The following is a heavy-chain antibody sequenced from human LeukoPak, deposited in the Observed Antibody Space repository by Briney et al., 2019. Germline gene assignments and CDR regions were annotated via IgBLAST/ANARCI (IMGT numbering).Heavy chain of an antibody. V-gene: IGHV3-23*01. CDR2: VNLRGDST. D-gene: IGHD3-10*01. CDR1: GFTFNNYA. CDR3: AKGPAMVRGTFDP. J-gene: IGHJ5*02. Sequence: GGSLRLSCAASGFTFNNYAMSWVRQAPGKGLEWVSTVNLRGDSTYYADSVKGRFTISRDNSNNTLYLQMNSLRAEDTAVYYCAKGPAMVRGTFDPWGQGTLVTVSS.